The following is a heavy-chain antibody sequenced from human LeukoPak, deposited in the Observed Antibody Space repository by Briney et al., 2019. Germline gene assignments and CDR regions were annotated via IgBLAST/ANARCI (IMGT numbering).Heavy chain of an antibody. V-gene: IGHV3-23*01. CDR1: GFTFSSHA. D-gene: IGHD6-19*01. CDR3: AKSSGGWYSDY. CDR2: ISGSGGST. J-gene: IGHJ4*02. Sequence: GGSLRLSCAASGFTFSSHAMSWVRQAPGKGPEWVSAISGSGGSTYYADSVKGRFAISRDNSKNTLYLQMNSLRAEDTAVYYCAKSSGGWYSDYWGQGTLVTVSS.